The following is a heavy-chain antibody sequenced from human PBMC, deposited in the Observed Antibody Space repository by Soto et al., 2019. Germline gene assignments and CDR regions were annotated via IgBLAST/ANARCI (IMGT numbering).Heavy chain of an antibody. CDR3: ARDPFNNIVGAVDY. J-gene: IGHJ4*01. D-gene: IGHD1-26*01. V-gene: IGHV3-15*01. CDR1: GFTFSNAW. Sequence: GGSLRLSCAASGFTFSNAWMSWVRQAPGKGLEWVGRIKSKTDGGTTDYAAPVKGRFTISRDDSKNTLYLQMNSLKTEDTAVYYCARDPFNNIVGAVDYWGHGTLVTVSS. CDR2: IKSKTDGGTT.